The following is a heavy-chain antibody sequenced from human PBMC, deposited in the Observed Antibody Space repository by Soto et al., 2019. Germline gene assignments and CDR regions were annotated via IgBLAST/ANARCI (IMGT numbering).Heavy chain of an antibody. CDR1: GFPFSSYG. V-gene: IGHV3-30*03. Sequence: QVQLVESGGVVVQPGRSLRLSCAASGFPFSSYGMHWVREAPGKGLEWVAVISYDGSNKYYADSGKGRFTMSRANSASTLYLQMHSLSPEDTSLYYCVGGQYYFDYRGQGTLVTVSP. D-gene: IGHD3-10*01. CDR2: ISYDGSNK. J-gene: IGHJ4*02. CDR3: VGGQYYFDY.